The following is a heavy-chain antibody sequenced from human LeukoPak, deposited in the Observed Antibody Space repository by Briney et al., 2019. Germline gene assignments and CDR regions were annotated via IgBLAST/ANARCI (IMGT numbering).Heavy chain of an antibody. CDR2: ISSSGSII. CDR3: ASGSYGQFDY. V-gene: IGHV3-48*03. Sequence: GGSLRLSCAASGFTFSSYEMNWVRQAPGKGLEWVSYISSSGSIINYADSVKGRFTISRDNAKNSLYLQMNSLRAEDTAVYYCASGSYGQFDYWGQGTLVTVSS. CDR1: GFTFSSYE. J-gene: IGHJ4*02. D-gene: IGHD5-18*01.